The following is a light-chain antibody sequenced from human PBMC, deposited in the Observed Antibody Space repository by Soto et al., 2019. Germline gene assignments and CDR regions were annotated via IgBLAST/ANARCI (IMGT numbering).Light chain of an antibody. Sequence: EIVLTQSPGTLSLSPGERATLSCRASQSVSSSFLAWYQLKPGQAPRLLIYGASSRATGIPDRFSGSGSGTDFTLTISRLEPEDSAVYYCQQYGSSPLYTFGQGTKLEIK. CDR2: GAS. CDR1: QSVSSSF. V-gene: IGKV3-20*01. CDR3: QQYGSSPLYT. J-gene: IGKJ2*01.